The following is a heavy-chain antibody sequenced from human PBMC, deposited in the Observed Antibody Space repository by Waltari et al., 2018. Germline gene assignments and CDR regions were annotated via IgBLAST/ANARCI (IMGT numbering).Heavy chain of an antibody. V-gene: IGHV3-74*01. CDR2: INPDGRTT. CDR1: GFTFSRSW. CDR3: TRGGNYYFDY. J-gene: IGHJ4*02. D-gene: IGHD5-12*01. Sequence: EVQLVESGGGLLQPGGSLRLSCAVSGFTFSRSWLNWVRQPPGKGLVWVSRINPDGRTTNYADSVRGRFTISRDNAQNTVYLEMNSLRAEDTAVYFCTRGGNYYFDYWGRGTLVTVSS.